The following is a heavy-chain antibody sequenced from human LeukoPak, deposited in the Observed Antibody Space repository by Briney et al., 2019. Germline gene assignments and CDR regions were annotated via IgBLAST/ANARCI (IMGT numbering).Heavy chain of an antibody. Sequence: GGSLRLSCAASRFTFSSYAMSWVRQAPGKGLEWVSAISGSGGSTYYADSVKGRFTISRDNSKNTLYLQMNSLRAEDTAVYCCAKDPSYDYVWGSYRPADYWGQGTLVTVSS. J-gene: IGHJ4*02. CDR1: RFTFSSYA. D-gene: IGHD3-16*02. CDR2: ISGSGGST. V-gene: IGHV3-23*01. CDR3: AKDPSYDYVWGSYRPADY.